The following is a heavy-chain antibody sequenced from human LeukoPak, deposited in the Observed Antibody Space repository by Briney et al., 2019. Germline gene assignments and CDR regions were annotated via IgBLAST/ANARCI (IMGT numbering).Heavy chain of an antibody. J-gene: IGHJ5*02. CDR3: ARSHDYTNYVSP. CDR2: INPNGGET. D-gene: IGHD4-11*01. V-gene: IGHV1-2*02. CDR1: GYTFIGYY. Sequence: ASVKVSCKASGYTFIGYYIHWMRQAPGQGLEWMGWINPNGGETHFAQKFQGRVTLTTDTSLSTAYLGLNSLISDDTAVYYCARSHDYTNYVSPWGQGTLVTVSS.